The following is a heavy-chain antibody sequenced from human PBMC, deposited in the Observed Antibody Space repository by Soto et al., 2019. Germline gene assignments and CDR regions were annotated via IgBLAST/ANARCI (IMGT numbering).Heavy chain of an antibody. CDR3: ARRAHIVATYYYYGMDV. Sequence: LGESLKISCKGSGYSFTSYWIGWVRQMPGKGLEWMGIIYPGDSDTRYSPSFQGQVTISADKSISTAYLQWSSLKASDTAMYYCARRAHIVATYYYYGMDVWGQGTTVTVSS. J-gene: IGHJ6*02. CDR1: GYSFTSYW. V-gene: IGHV5-51*01. D-gene: IGHD5-12*01. CDR2: IYPGDSDT.